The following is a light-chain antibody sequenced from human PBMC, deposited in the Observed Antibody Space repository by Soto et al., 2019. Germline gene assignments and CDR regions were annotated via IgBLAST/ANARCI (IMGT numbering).Light chain of an antibody. CDR1: QSLSSSY. J-gene: IGKJ4*01. CDR2: NTS. Sequence: EIVSTQSPGTLALSPGERATLSCRASQSLSSSYLAWYQQKPGQAPRLLIYNTSTRATGIPDRFSGSGSGTDFTLTISRLELEDFAVYYCQQYGNSLLTFGGGTKVDIK. CDR3: QQYGNSLLT. V-gene: IGKV3-20*01.